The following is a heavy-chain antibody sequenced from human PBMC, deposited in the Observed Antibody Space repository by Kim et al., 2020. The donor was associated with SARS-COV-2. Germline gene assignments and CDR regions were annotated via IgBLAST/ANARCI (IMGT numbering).Heavy chain of an antibody. J-gene: IGHJ4*02. V-gene: IGHV3-30*04. D-gene: IGHD6-19*01. CDR1: GFTFSSYA. CDR3: ARDGGGWIAY. Sequence: GGSLRLSCAASGFTFSSYAMHWVRQAPGKGLVWVAVISYDGSNKYYVDSVKGRFTISRDNSKNTLYLQMNSLRAEDTAVYYRARDGGGWIAYWGQGTLVTVSS. CDR2: ISYDGSNK.